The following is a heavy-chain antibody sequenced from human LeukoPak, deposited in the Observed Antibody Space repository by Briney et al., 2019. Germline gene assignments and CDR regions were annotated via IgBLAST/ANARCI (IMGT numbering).Heavy chain of an antibody. CDR2: IYPGDSDT. D-gene: IGHD6-13*01. V-gene: IGHV5-51*01. CDR1: GYSFTSYW. Sequence: GESLKISCKGSGYSFTSYWIGWVRQMPGKGLEWMGIIYPGDSDTRYSPSFQGQVTISADKSTSTAYLQWSSLKASDTAMYYCARHDIAAAADAGFDYWGQGTLVTVSS. CDR3: ARHDIAAAADAGFDY. J-gene: IGHJ4*02.